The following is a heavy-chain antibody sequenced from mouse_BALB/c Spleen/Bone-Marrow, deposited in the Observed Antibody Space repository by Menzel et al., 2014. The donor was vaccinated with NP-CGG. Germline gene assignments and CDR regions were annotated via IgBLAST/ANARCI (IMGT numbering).Heavy chain of an antibody. CDR3: ATYGYSYWYFDV. CDR2: IDPYYGGT. Sequence: LVESGPELEKPGASVKISCKASGYSFTGYNMNWVKQSNGKSLEWIGNIDPYYGGTSYNQKFKGKATLTVDESSSTAYMQLKSLTSEDSAVYYCATYGYSYWYFDVWGAGTTVTVSS. J-gene: IGHJ1*01. CDR1: GYSFTGYN. V-gene: IGHV1-39*01. D-gene: IGHD1-1*01.